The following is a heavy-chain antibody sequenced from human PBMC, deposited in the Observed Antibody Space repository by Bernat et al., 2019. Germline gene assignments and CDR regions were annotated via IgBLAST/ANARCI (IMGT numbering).Heavy chain of an antibody. CDR3: GRQYYFDY. CDR2: IRSKAYGGTP. J-gene: IGHJ4*02. Sequence: EVQLVESGGGLVQPGRSLRLSCTASGFTFGDYDVSWVRQAPGKGLEWVGFIRSKAYGGTPEYDASVKGRLTISRDDYISIAYLQMNSLKTDDTAVYYCGRQYYFDYWGQGTLVTVSS. D-gene: IGHD5-24*01. V-gene: IGHV3-49*04. CDR1: GFTFGDYD.